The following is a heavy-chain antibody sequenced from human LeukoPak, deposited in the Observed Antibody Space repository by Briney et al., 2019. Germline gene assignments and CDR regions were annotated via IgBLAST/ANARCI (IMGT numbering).Heavy chain of an antibody. CDR3: ARVSSGWSIYYYYYMDV. CDR1: GYTFTGYY. Sequence: ASVKVSCKASGYTFTGYYMHWVRQAPGQGLEWMGWINPNSGGTNYAQKFQGRVTMTRDTSISTAYMELSRLRSGDTAVYYCARVSSGWSIYYYYYMDVWGKGTTVTVSS. V-gene: IGHV1-2*02. CDR2: INPNSGGT. D-gene: IGHD6-19*01. J-gene: IGHJ6*03.